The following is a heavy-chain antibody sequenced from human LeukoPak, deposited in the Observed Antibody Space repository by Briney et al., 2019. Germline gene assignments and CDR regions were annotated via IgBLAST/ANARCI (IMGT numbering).Heavy chain of an antibody. CDR1: GGSISSGDYY. D-gene: IGHD1-14*01. CDR2: IYYSGST. V-gene: IGHV4-30-4*01. J-gene: IGHJ4*02. CDR3: AREASLRNYFDY. Sequence: SETLSLTCTVSGGSISSGDYYWSWIRQPPGKGLEWIGNIYYSGSTYYNPSLKSRVTISIDTSNNQFSLKLSPVTAPDTAVYYCAREASLRNYFDYWGQGTLVTVSS.